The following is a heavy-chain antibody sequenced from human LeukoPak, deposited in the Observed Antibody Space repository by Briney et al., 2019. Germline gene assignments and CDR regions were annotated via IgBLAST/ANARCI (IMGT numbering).Heavy chain of an antibody. CDR2: MNPNSGNT. D-gene: IGHD2-15*01. J-gene: IGHJ4*02. CDR1: EYSFTGYH. V-gene: IGHV1-8*02. CDR3: ARGSRRYCSGGSCYNY. Sequence: ASVKVSCKVVEYSFTGYHLHWMRQSTGQGLEWMGWMNPNSGNTGYAQKFQGRVTMTRNTSISTAYMELSSLRSEDTAVYYCARGSRRYCSGGSCYNYWGQGTLVTVSS.